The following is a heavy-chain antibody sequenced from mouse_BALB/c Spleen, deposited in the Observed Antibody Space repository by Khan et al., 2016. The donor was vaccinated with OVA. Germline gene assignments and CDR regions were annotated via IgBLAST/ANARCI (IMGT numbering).Heavy chain of an antibody. CDR1: GFTFSDYG. CDR3: ARGGGTAPFAY. J-gene: IGHJ3*01. Sequence: EVELVESGGGLVQPGGSRKLSCAASGFTFSDYGMAWVRQAPGKGPEWVAFISDLAYTFYYADTVTGRFTLSRENAKHTLYLEMSSLRSGDTAMXYCARGGGTAPFAYWGQGTLVTVSA. D-gene: IGHD1-2*01. V-gene: IGHV5-15*02. CDR2: ISDLAYTF.